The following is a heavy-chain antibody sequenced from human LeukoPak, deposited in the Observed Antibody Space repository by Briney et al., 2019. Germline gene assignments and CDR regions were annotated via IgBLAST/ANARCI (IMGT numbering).Heavy chain of an antibody. V-gene: IGHV3-33*06. CDR3: AKDGRGGSYFTDY. Sequence: GRSLRLSCAASGFTFTSYAMSWVRQAPGKGLQWVAVIWYDDTNKYYADSVRDRFTISRDNSKNTLYLQMNNLRAEDTAVYYCAKDGRGGSYFTDYWGQGTLVTVSS. CDR2: IWYDDTNK. D-gene: IGHD1-26*01. CDR1: GFTFTSYA. J-gene: IGHJ4*02.